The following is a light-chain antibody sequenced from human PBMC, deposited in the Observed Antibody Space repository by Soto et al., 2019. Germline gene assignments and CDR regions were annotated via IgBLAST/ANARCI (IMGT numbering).Light chain of an antibody. CDR2: STN. CDR3: ALYVGSGTVV. CDR1: SASVLTSYY. Sequence: QTVVSQEPSFSVSPGETVSLTCGLTSASVLTSYYPSWYQQTPGQAPRTLIYSTNIRSSGVPDRFSGSILGNKAALTITGAPADDESDYYCALYVGSGTVVFGGGTKLTV. V-gene: IGLV8-61*01. J-gene: IGLJ2*01.